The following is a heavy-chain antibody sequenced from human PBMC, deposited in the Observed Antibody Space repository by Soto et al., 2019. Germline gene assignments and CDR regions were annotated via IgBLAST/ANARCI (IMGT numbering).Heavy chain of an antibody. D-gene: IGHD6-13*01. CDR3: ARDHEQQLAFDY. CDR2: IYYSGST. Sequence: SETLSLTCTVSGGSISSYYWSWIRQPPGKGLEWIGYIYYSGSTNYNPSLKSRVTISVDTSKNQFSLKLSSVTAADTAVYYCARDHEQQLAFDYWGQGTLVTVSS. CDR1: GGSISSYY. V-gene: IGHV4-59*01. J-gene: IGHJ4*02.